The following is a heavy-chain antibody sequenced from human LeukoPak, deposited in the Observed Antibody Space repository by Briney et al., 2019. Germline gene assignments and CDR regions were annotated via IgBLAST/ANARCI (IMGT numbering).Heavy chain of an antibody. CDR2: VCVRGGAT. Sequence: GGSLSLSCAASRFTFNSYAMRWLRQAPGKGLEWGSAVCVRGGATYYEDSVKGRFTLSRDNSKNTLYLQMNSLRAEDTAIYFCAKTTEDTFDYWVQGTLVTVSS. D-gene: IGHD4-17*01. CDR3: AKTTEDTFDY. CDR1: RFTFNSYA. V-gene: IGHV3-23*01. J-gene: IGHJ4*02.